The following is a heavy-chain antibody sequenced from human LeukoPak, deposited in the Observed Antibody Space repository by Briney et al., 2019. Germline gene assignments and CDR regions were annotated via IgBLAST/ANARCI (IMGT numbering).Heavy chain of an antibody. V-gene: IGHV3-9*01. CDR1: GFTFDDYA. CDR2: ISWNSGSI. CDR3: AKDAMYYYDSSGYQVFDAFDI. D-gene: IGHD3-22*01. Sequence: GGSLRLTCAASGFTFDDYAMHWVRQAPGKGLEWVSSISWNSGSIGYADSVKGRFTISRDNAKNSLYLQMNSLRAEDTALYYCAKDAMYYYDSSGYQVFDAFDIWGQGTMVTVSS. J-gene: IGHJ3*02.